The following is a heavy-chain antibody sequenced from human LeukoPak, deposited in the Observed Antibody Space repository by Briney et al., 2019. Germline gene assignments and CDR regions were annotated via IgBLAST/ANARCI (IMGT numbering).Heavy chain of an antibody. Sequence: SETLSFTCAVSGGSISSGGYSWSWIRQPPGKGLEWIGYIYHSGSTYYNPSLKSRVTISVDRSKNQFSLKLSSVTAADTAVYYCAGGGTYNWFDPWGQGTLVTVSS. D-gene: IGHD2-15*01. CDR2: IYHSGST. V-gene: IGHV4-30-2*01. CDR1: GGSISSGGYS. CDR3: AGGGTYNWFDP. J-gene: IGHJ5*02.